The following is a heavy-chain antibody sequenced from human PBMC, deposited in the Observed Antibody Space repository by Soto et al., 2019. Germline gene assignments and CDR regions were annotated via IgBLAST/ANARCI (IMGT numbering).Heavy chain of an antibody. J-gene: IGHJ4*02. CDR1: GFTFSSYG. Sequence: GGSLRLSCAASGFTFSSYGMHWVRQAPGKGLEWVAVIWYDGSNKYYADSVKGRFTISRDNSKNTLYLQMNSLRAEDTAVYYCARDKDCSSTSCYAQGYWGQGTLVTVSS. CDR2: IWYDGSNK. D-gene: IGHD2-2*01. V-gene: IGHV3-33*01. CDR3: ARDKDCSSTSCYAQGY.